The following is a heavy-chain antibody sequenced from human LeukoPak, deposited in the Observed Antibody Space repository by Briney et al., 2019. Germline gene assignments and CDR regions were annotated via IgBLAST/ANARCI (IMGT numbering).Heavy chain of an antibody. CDR3: ARDADDYGDYGYFQH. V-gene: IGHV3-48*03. CDR1: GFTFSSYE. D-gene: IGHD4-17*01. Sequence: GGSLRLSCAASGFTFSSYEMNWVRQAPGKGLELVSYISSSGSTIYYADSVKGRFTISRDNAKNSLYLQMNSLRAEDTAVYYCARDADDYGDYGYFQHWGQGTLVTVSS. J-gene: IGHJ1*01. CDR2: ISSSGSTI.